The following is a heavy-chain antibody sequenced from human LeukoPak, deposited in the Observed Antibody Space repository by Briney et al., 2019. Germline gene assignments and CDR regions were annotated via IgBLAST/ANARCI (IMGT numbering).Heavy chain of an antibody. CDR3: ARGLHYYYYGMDV. CDR2: ISYHGSNK. D-gene: IGHD3-10*01. Sequence: GGSLRLSCAASGFTFSSYTMHWVRQAPGKGLEWVAVISYHGSNKYYADSVKGRFTISRDNSKNTLYLQMNSLRAEYTAVYYCARGLHYYYYGMDVWGQGTTVTVSS. V-gene: IGHV3-30-3*01. CDR1: GFTFSSYT. J-gene: IGHJ6*02.